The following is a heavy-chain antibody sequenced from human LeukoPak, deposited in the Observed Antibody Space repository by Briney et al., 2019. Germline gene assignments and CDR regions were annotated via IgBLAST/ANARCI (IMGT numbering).Heavy chain of an antibody. CDR2: IYYSGST. J-gene: IGHJ4*02. CDR1: GGSISSYY. V-gene: IGHV4-59*08. CDR3: ARAVPPDFGVYYFDY. D-gene: IGHD3-3*01. Sequence: SETLSLTCTVSGGSISSYYWSWIRQPPGKGLGWIGYIYYSGSTNYNPSLKSRVTISVDTSKNQFSLKLSSVTAADTAVYYCARAVPPDFGVYYFDYWGQGTLVTVSS.